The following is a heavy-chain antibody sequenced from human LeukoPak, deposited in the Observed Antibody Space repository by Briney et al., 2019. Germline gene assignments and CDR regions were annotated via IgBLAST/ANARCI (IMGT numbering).Heavy chain of an antibody. CDR2: INPNSGGT. Sequence: ASVKVSCKASKYAFTDYYMHWVRQAPGQGLEWMGWINPNSGGTNYAQKFQGRVTMTRDTSISTAYMELSRLRSDDTAVYYCARARRITMIVVANNWFDPWGQGTLVTVSS. D-gene: IGHD3-22*01. V-gene: IGHV1-2*02. CDR3: ARARRITMIVVANNWFDP. J-gene: IGHJ5*02. CDR1: KYAFTDYY.